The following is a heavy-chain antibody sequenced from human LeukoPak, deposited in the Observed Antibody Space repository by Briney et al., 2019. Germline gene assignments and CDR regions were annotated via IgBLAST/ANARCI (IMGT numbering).Heavy chain of an antibody. CDR1: GGSFSGYY. Sequence: SETLSLTCAVYGGSFSGYYWSWIRQPPGKGLEWIGEINHSGSTNYNPSLKSRVTISVGTSKNQFSLKLRSVTAADTAVYYCARRHVEYSSSSDPYYFDYWGQGTLVTVSS. D-gene: IGHD6-6*01. CDR3: ARRHVEYSSSSDPYYFDY. V-gene: IGHV4-34*01. J-gene: IGHJ4*02. CDR2: INHSGST.